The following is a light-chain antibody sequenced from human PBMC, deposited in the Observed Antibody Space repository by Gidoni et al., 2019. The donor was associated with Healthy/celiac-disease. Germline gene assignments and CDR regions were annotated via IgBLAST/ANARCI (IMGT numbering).Light chain of an antibody. Sequence: QLTQSPSFLSASVGDRVTITCRASQGISSYLAWYQQKPGKAPKLLIYAASTLQRGVPSRFSGSGSGTEFTLTISSLQHEDVATYYCQQLNSYPRTFXQXTKLEIK. CDR3: QQLNSYPRT. J-gene: IGKJ2*01. CDR2: AAS. CDR1: QGISSY. V-gene: IGKV1-9*01.